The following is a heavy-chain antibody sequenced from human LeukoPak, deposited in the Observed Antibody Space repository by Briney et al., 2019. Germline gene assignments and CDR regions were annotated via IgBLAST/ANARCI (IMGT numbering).Heavy chain of an antibody. CDR1: GYIYTSYA. CDR2: INDGNGNT. V-gene: IGHV1-3*03. Sequence: ASVKVSCKSCGYIYTSYAMHWVRQAPGQRREWMGWINDGNGNTKYSQEFLGRLTITRDTSASTAYMELSSLRHEDMAVYDCARAAVAGTNYFYMDVWGKGTTVTVSS. J-gene: IGHJ6*03. CDR3: ARAAVAGTNYFYMDV. D-gene: IGHD6-19*01.